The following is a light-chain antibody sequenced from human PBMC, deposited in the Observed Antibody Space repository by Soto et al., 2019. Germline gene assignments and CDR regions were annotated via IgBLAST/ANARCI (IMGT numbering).Light chain of an antibody. CDR2: KAS. J-gene: IGKJ1*01. CDR3: QHYNSYSEA. V-gene: IGKV1-5*03. CDR1: QTISSW. Sequence: DIQMTQSPSTLSGSVGDRVTITCRASQTISSWLAWYQQKPGKAPKLLIYKASTLKSGAPSRFSGSGSGTEFTLTISSLQPDYFATYYCQHYNSYSEAFGQGTKVELK.